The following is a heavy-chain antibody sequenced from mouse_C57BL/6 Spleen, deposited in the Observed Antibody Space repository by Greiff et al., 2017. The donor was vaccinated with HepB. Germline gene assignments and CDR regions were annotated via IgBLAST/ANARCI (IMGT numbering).Heavy chain of an antibody. J-gene: IGHJ4*01. Sequence: EVKLVESGGGLVKPGGSLKLSCAASGFTFSSYTMSWVRQTPEKRLEWVATISGGGGNTYYPDSVKGRFTISRDNAKNTLYLQMSSLRSEDTALYYCARTGSYAMDYWGQGTSVTVSS. CDR2: ISGGGGNT. V-gene: IGHV5-9*01. CDR1: GFTFSSYT. CDR3: ARTGSYAMDY. D-gene: IGHD4-1*01.